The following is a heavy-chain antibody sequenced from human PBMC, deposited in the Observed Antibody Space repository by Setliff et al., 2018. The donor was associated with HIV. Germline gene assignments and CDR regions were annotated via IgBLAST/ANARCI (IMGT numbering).Heavy chain of an antibody. J-gene: IGHJ3*02. CDR3: ARTLAYHAFDI. V-gene: IGHV4-4*07. D-gene: IGHD2-2*01. CDR2: SYSSGST. Sequence: SETLSLTCTVSGGSINSYYWSWIRQPAGKGLEWIGRSYSSGSTNYNPSLKSRVTMSVDTSKNQFSLKLSSVTAADTAVYYCARTLAYHAFDIWGQGTMVTVSS. CDR1: GGSINSYY.